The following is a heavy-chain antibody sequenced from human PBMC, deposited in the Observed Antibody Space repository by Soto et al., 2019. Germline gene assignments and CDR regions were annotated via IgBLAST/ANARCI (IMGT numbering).Heavy chain of an antibody. Sequence: QVQLQQWGAGLLKPSETLSLTCAVYGGSFSGYYWSWIRQPPGKGLEWIGEINHSGSTSYNPSLKSRVTISVDTSKNQFSLKLSSVTAADTAVYYCARTRGYSYGSFDYWGQGTLVTVSS. D-gene: IGHD5-18*01. CDR1: GGSFSGYY. V-gene: IGHV4-34*01. CDR3: ARTRGYSYGSFDY. J-gene: IGHJ4*02. CDR2: INHSGST.